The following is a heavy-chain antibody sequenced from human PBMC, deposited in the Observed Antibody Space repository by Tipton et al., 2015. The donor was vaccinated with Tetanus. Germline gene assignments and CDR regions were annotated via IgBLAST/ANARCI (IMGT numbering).Heavy chain of an antibody. V-gene: IGHV4-4*07. D-gene: IGHD1-26*01. Sequence: TLSLTCTVSGGSLNTFYWNWIRQPAGKGLEWIGRVYSSGSTNYNPSLKSRVTMSIDAPKNQFSLELTSVTAADTAAYYCARDFRERSGTYYSYYYTMDVWGQGTTVTVSS. CDR1: GGSLNTFY. CDR2: VYSSGST. J-gene: IGHJ6*02. CDR3: ARDFRERSGTYYSYYYTMDV.